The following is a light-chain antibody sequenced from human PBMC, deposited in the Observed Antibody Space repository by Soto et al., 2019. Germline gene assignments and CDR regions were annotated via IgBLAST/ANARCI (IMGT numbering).Light chain of an antibody. V-gene: IGKV3-11*01. CDR3: QQRSTWPPFS. Sequence: EIVLTQSPATLSLSLGERATLSCRASQSIGSYLAWYQHKLGQPPRLLIYDASNRATGIPVRFSGSGSGTDFTLTINSLEPEDFAVYYGQQRSTWPPFSFCPGTKVDIK. CDR2: DAS. CDR1: QSIGSY. J-gene: IGKJ3*01.